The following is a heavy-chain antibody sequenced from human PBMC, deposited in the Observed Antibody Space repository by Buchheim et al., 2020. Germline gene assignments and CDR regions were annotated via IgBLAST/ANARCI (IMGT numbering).Heavy chain of an antibody. J-gene: IGHJ6*02. CDR2: IYHCGST. Sequence: QVQLQESGPGLVKPSGTLSLTCAVSGGSISSSNWWSWVRQPPGKGLEWIGEIYHCGSTNYNPSLKIRVTISVDKSKNQFALKLSSVTAADTAVYYCARRRYCSSTSCYGVDYYYGMDVWGQGTT. D-gene: IGHD2-2*01. CDR3: ARRRYCSSTSCYGVDYYYGMDV. V-gene: IGHV4-4*02. CDR1: GGSISSSNW.